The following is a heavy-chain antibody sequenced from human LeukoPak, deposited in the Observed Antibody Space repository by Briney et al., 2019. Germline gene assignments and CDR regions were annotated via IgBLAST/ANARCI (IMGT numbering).Heavy chain of an antibody. D-gene: IGHD1-26*01. Sequence: SVKVSCKASGGTFSSYAISWVRQAPGQGLEWMGGIIPIFGTANYAQKFQGRVTITADESTSTAYMELSSLRSEDTAVYYCARAAYSGSYHSDYWGQGTLVTVSS. CDR1: GGTFSSYA. J-gene: IGHJ4*02. V-gene: IGHV1-69*13. CDR3: ARAAYSGSYHSDY. CDR2: IIPIFGTA.